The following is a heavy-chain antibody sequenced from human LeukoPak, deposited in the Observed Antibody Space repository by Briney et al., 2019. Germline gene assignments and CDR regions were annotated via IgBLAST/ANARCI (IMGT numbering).Heavy chain of an antibody. CDR3: AKAGAVVVVAAKYFDY. J-gene: IGHJ4*02. V-gene: IGHV3-74*01. CDR2: IKSDGST. CDR1: GFTFSSYW. Sequence: GGSLRLSCAASGFTFSSYWMHWVRHTPGKGLVWVSRIKSDGSTIYADSVKGRFTISRDNSKNTLYLQMNSLRAEDTAVYYCAKAGAVVVVAAKYFDYWGQGTLVTVSS. D-gene: IGHD2-15*01.